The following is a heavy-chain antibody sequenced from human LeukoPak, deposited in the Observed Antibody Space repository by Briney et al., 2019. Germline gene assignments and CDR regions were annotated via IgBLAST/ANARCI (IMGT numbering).Heavy chain of an antibody. CDR1: GFTFSSYE. Sequence: GGSLRLSCAASGFTFSSYEMNWVRQAPGKGLEWVSYISSSGSTIYYADSVKGRFTISRDNAKNSLYLQMNSLRAEDTAVYYCAGKSYYGDHGRGVYWGQGTLVTVSS. CDR2: ISSSGSTI. D-gene: IGHD4-17*01. CDR3: AGKSYYGDHGRGVY. J-gene: IGHJ4*02. V-gene: IGHV3-48*03.